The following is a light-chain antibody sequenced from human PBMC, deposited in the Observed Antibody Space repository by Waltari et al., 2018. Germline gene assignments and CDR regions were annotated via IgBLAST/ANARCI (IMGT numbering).Light chain of an antibody. V-gene: IGKV1-27*01. CDR2: AAS. J-gene: IGKJ1*01. CDR1: QGISNY. CDR3: QKYNSAPRT. Sequence: DIQMTQSPSSLSASVGDRVNITCRASQGISNYLAWYQHKPGKVPNLLIHAASTLQSGVPSRFSGSGSGTDFTLTISSLQPEDVATYYCQKYNSAPRTFGQGTKVEIK.